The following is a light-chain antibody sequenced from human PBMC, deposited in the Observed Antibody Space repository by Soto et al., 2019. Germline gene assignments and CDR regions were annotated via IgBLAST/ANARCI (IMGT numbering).Light chain of an antibody. CDR1: SSDVGGYDY. Sequence: QSALTQPPSASGSPGQSVTISCTGVSSDVGGYDYVSWYQQHPGKAPKLMIYEVSNRPSGVSNRFSGSKSGNTASLTISGLQAEDEADYYCAAWDDSLNGWVFGGGTKVTVL. CDR2: EVS. CDR3: AAWDDSLNGWV. J-gene: IGLJ3*02. V-gene: IGLV2-8*01.